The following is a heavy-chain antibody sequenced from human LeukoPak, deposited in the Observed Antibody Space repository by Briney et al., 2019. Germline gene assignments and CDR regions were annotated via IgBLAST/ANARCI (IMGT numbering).Heavy chain of an antibody. V-gene: IGHV3-48*03. CDR3: ARLWFGELSFDY. CDR2: ISSSGSTI. D-gene: IGHD3-10*01. CDR1: GFTFSSYE. Sequence: GGSLRLSCAASGFTFSSYEMNWVRQAPGKGLEWVSYISSSGSTIYYADSVKGRFTISRDNAKNSLYLQMNSLRAVDTAVYYCARLWFGELSFDYWGQGTLVTVSS. J-gene: IGHJ4*02.